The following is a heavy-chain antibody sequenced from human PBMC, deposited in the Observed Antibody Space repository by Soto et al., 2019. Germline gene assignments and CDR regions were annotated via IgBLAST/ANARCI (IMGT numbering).Heavy chain of an antibody. D-gene: IGHD3-16*02. CDR2: ISSSSSYI. V-gene: IGHV3-21*01. Sequence: EVQLVESGGGLVKPGGSLRLSCAASGFTFSSYSMNWVRQAPGKGLEWVSSISSSSSYIYYADSVKGRFTISRDNAKNSLYLQMNILRAEDTAVYYCANEAVELSTRSFDYWGQGTLVTVSS. J-gene: IGHJ4*02. CDR3: ANEAVELSTRSFDY. CDR1: GFTFSSYS.